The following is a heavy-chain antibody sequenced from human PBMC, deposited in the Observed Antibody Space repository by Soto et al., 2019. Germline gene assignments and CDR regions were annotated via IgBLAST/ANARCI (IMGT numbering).Heavy chain of an antibody. J-gene: IGHJ5*02. CDR3: ARHRHPRGTVGATSPLDP. Sequence: GGSLRLSCATSGFSVSSNYLSWVRQAPGKGLEWVSVHYSGGSTYYADSVQGRFTISRDKSNNTLYLQMRRVRAEDTAVYFCARHRHPRGTVGATSPLDPWGQGTQVTVSS. CDR2: HYSGGST. D-gene: IGHD1-26*01. CDR1: GFSVSSNY. V-gene: IGHV3-53*01.